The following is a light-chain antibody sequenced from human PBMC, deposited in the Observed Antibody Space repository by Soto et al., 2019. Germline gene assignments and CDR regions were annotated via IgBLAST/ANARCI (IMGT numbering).Light chain of an antibody. CDR2: DAS. CDR1: QSITIW. V-gene: IGKV1-5*01. CDR3: QHYNSYSWT. Sequence: DLQMTQSPSTLSASVGDRVTITCRASQSITIWLAWYQQKPGKAPKLLIFDASSLESGVPSRLSGSGSGTEFTLTISSLQPDDFATYYCQHYNSYSWTFGQGTKVDIK. J-gene: IGKJ1*01.